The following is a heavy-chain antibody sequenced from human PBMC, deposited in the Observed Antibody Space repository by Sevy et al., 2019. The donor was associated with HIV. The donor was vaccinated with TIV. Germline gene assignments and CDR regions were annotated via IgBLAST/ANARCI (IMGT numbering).Heavy chain of an antibody. CDR3: ARDRQVEYGGSDY. D-gene: IGHD4-17*01. Sequence: GGSLRLSCVASGFTFSNHWMTWVRQAPGKGLEWVANIKKDGSDKFYVDSVKGRFSIFRDNAENSLYLQMNNLRVEDTAIYYCARDRQVEYGGSDYWGQGTQVTVSS. CDR2: IKKDGSDK. J-gene: IGHJ4*02. V-gene: IGHV3-7*03. CDR1: GFTFSNHW.